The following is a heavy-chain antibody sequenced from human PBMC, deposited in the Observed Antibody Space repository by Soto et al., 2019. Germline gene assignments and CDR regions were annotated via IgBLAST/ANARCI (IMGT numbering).Heavy chain of an antibody. CDR2: IIPIIGSG. V-gene: IGHV1-69*08. CDR1: GGTFSNYI. Sequence: QAQLVQSGAEVNKPGSSVNVSCKASGGTFSNYIISWVRQAPGQGLEWMGRIIPIIGSGNYAQKFQGRVTITADKSTNIAYMELSSLRSEDTAIYYCARDMDCSGGSCDQPNQWLDTWGQGTLVTVSS. CDR3: ARDMDCSGGSCDQPNQWLDT. D-gene: IGHD2-15*01. J-gene: IGHJ5*02.